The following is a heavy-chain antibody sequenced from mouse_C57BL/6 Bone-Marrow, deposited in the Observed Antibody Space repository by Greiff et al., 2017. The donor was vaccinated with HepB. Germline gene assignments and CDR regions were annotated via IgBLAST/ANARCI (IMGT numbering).Heavy chain of an antibody. V-gene: IGHV5-9-1*02. D-gene: IGHD2-4*01. CDR2: ISSGGDYI. CDR1: GFTFSSYA. J-gene: IGHJ3*01. Sequence: DVQLQESGEGLVKPGGSLKLSCAASGFTFSSYAMSWVRQTPEKRLEWVAYISSGGDYIYYADTVKGRFTISRDNARNTLYLQMSSLKSEDTAMYYCTRDDYGFAYWGQGTLVTVSA. CDR3: TRDDYGFAY.